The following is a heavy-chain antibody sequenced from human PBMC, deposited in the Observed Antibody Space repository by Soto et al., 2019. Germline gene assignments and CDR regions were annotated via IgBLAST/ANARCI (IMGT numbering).Heavy chain of an antibody. CDR2: ISWNSGNI. D-gene: IGHD3-10*02. J-gene: IGHJ2*01. CDR3: AKGMLGNGRDFDF. V-gene: IGHV3-9*01. Sequence: EVQLVESGGDLVQPGRSLRLSCAASGFTFDDYAIHWVRQAPGKGLEWVSGISWNSGNIGYADSVKGRFTISRDNAKNSQYLPMNSLKADDTAVEYFAKGMLGNGRDFDFLGRCTLVTVSS. CDR1: GFTFDDYA.